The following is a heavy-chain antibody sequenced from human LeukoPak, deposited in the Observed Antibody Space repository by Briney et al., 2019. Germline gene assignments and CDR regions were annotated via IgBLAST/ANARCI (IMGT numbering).Heavy chain of an antibody. D-gene: IGHD3-3*01. J-gene: IGHJ6*02. CDR1: GGSISSSSYY. CDR2: IYYSGST. Sequence: PSETLSLTCTVSGGSISSSSYYWGWIRQPPGKGLEWIGSIYYSGSTYYNPSLKSRVTISVDTSKNQFSLKLSSVTAADTAVYYCARHPRADFWSGYGIYGMDVWGQGTTVAVSS. CDR3: ARHPRADFWSGYGIYGMDV. V-gene: IGHV4-39*01.